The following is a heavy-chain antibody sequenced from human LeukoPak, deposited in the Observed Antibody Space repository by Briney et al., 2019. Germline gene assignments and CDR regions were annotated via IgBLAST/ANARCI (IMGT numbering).Heavy chain of an antibody. J-gene: IGHJ1*01. CDR2: IYTSGST. CDR3: ASVSSSSKLGHSYFQP. Sequence: PSETLSLTCTVSGGSISSYYWSWIRQPPGKGLEWSGHIYTSGSTNYNPSHKSRVTISVDTSKNQFSLKLSSVTAADTAVYYCASVSSSSKLGHSYFQPWGQGTLVTVSS. D-gene: IGHD3-22*01. V-gene: IGHV4-4*09. CDR1: GGSISSYY.